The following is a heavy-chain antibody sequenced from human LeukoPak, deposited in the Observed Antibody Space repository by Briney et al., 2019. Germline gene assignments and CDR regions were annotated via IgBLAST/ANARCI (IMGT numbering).Heavy chain of an antibody. Sequence: GGSLRLSCAASGFTFNSYEMNWVRQAPGKGLEWVSYISSSGSTIYYADSVKGRFTISRDNAKNSLYLQMNSLRAEDTAVYYCARDRRRSGYWGQGTLVTVSS. D-gene: IGHD3-10*01. CDR1: GFTFNSYE. V-gene: IGHV3-48*03. CDR3: ARDRRRSGY. CDR2: ISSSGSTI. J-gene: IGHJ4*02.